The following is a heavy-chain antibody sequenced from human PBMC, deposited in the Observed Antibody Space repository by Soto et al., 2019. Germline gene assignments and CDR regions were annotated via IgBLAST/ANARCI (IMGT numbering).Heavy chain of an antibody. J-gene: IGHJ6*02. CDR2: IDGSSATT. CDR1: GFTFSDYA. Sequence: PGGSLRLSCAASGFTFSDYAMSWVRQAPGKGLEWVSAIDGSSATTNYADSVKGRFTISRDNSKNTLFLQMNSLRAEDTAVYYCARDRSLDFWSGFHYGMDVWGQGTTVTVSS. V-gene: IGHV3-23*01. D-gene: IGHD3-3*01. CDR3: ARDRSLDFWSGFHYGMDV.